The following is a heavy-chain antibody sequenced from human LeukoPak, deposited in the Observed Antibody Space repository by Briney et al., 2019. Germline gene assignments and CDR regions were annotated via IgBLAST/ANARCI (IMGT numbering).Heavy chain of an antibody. J-gene: IGHJ4*02. CDR1: GFTFSSYG. Sequence: SGGSLRLSCAASGFTFSSYGMHWVRQAPGKGLEWVAVIWYDGSNKYYADSVKGRFTISRDNSKNTLYPQMNSLRAEDTAVYYCARDRGAYDSSGPNFDYWGQGTLVTVSS. D-gene: IGHD3-22*01. V-gene: IGHV3-33*01. CDR2: IWYDGSNK. CDR3: ARDRGAYDSSGPNFDY.